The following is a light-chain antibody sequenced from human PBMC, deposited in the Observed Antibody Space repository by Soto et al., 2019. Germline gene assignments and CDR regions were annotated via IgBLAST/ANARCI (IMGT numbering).Light chain of an antibody. CDR1: QSVNNN. CDR2: GAS. CDR3: QQRSNWPPIT. J-gene: IGKJ5*01. Sequence: ERVMTQSPGTVSVSPGERATLSCMASQSVNNNLAWYQQKPGQAPRLLIYGASTRATGIPARFSGSGSGTDFTLTISSLEPEDCAVYYCQQRSNWPPITFGQGTRLEIK. V-gene: IGKV3-15*01.